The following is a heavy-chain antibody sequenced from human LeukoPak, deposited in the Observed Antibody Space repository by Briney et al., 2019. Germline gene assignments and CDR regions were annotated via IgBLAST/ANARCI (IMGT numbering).Heavy chain of an antibody. CDR2: FDPEDGET. CDR1: GYTLTELS. CDR3: ARGRGVHDSHTYDYFDY. J-gene: IGHJ4*02. Sequence: EASVTVSCKVSGYTLTELSMHWVRQAPGKGLEWMGGFDPEDGETIYAQKFQGRVTMTEDTSTDTAYMELSSLRSEDTAVYYCARGRGVHDSHTYDYFDYWGQGSLVTVSS. V-gene: IGHV1-24*01. D-gene: IGHD3-22*01.